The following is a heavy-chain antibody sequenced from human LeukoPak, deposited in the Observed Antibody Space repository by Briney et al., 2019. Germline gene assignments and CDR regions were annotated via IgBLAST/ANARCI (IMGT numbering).Heavy chain of an antibody. Sequence: GESLKISCKAFGYSFTSYWIGWVRQMPGKGLEWMGIIYPGDSDTRYSPSFQGQVPISADKSINTAYLQWNSLKASDTAMYYCARFVGACSGGSCYSDYWGQGTLVTVSS. D-gene: IGHD2-15*01. J-gene: IGHJ4*02. CDR2: IYPGDSDT. V-gene: IGHV5-51*01. CDR3: ARFVGACSGGSCYSDY. CDR1: GYSFTSYW.